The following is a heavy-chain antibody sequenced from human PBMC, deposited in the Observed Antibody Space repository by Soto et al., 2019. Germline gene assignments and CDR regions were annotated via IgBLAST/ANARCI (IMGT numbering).Heavy chain of an antibody. J-gene: IGHJ6*02. Sequence: LRLSCAASGFTFSSYAMSWVRQAPGKGLEWVSAISGSGGSTYYADSVKGRFTISRDNSKNTLYLQMNSLRAEDTAVYYCAKDGRLYLRYGMDVWGQGTTVTVSS. D-gene: IGHD2-8*01. CDR3: AKDGRLYLRYGMDV. CDR1: GFTFSSYA. CDR2: ISGSGGST. V-gene: IGHV3-23*01.